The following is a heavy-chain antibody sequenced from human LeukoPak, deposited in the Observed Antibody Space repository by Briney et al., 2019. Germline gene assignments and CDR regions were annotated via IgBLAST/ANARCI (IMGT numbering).Heavy chain of an antibody. CDR1: GGSISISNW. CDR2: IYRSGNP. Sequence: AETLSLTFAVSGGSISISNWWSWVRQPPGKGLDWICEIYRSGNPNYNPSLKSRVTISVDKSKNQFSLKLSSVNAADTAVYYCAYHRGDYGDIDDFDYWGQGTLVTVSS. D-gene: IGHD4-17*01. J-gene: IGHJ4*02. V-gene: IGHV4-4*02. CDR3: AYHRGDYGDIDDFDY.